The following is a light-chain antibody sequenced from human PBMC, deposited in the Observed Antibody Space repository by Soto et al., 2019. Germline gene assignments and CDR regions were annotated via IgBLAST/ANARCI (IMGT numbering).Light chain of an antibody. J-gene: IGKJ4*01. CDR3: QQRSNWPPLT. Sequence: EIVLTQSPATLSLSPGERATLSCRASQSVSHYLAWYQQKPGQAPRLLIYDASNRATGIPARFSGSESVTDFTLTISSLEPEDFAVYYCQQRSNWPPLTFGGGTKVEIK. CDR1: QSVSHY. CDR2: DAS. V-gene: IGKV3-11*01.